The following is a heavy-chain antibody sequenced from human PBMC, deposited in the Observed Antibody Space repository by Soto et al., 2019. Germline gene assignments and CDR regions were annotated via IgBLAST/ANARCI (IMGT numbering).Heavy chain of an antibody. CDR1: GYTFTGYY. Sequence: ASVKVSCKASGYTFTGYYMHWVRQAPGQGLEWMGWINPNSGGTNYAQKFQGRVTMTRDTSISTAYMELSRLRSDDTAVYYCARSNPHYSYYGMEFWGQGTTVSVSS. J-gene: IGHJ6*01. CDR3: ARSNPHYSYYGMEF. V-gene: IGHV1-2*02. CDR2: INPNSGGT.